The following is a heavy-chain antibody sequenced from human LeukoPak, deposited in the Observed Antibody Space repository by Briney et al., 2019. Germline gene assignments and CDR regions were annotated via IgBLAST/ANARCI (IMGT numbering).Heavy chain of an antibody. J-gene: IGHJ4*02. Sequence: GGSLRLSCTASGFTFSSYSLNWVRQAPGKGLEWVGRIKSKTDGGTTDYAAPVKGRFTISRDDSKNTLYLQMNSLKTEDTAVYYCTTYMKIAVAGTDFDYWGQGTLVTVSS. CDR2: IKSKTDGGTT. D-gene: IGHD6-19*01. CDR3: TTYMKIAVAGTDFDY. CDR1: GFTFSSYS. V-gene: IGHV3-15*01.